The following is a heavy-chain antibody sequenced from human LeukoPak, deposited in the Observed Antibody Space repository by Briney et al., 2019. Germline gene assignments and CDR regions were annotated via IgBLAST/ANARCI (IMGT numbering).Heavy chain of an antibody. Sequence: GGSLRLSCAASGLSFSDHCLDWVRQAPGKGLEWVGRTINKANNYITYYAASVKGRFTVSRDDSDYSLYLQMNSLKIEDTAVYYCARARLGDGYNYVWGQGTLVTVSS. J-gene: IGHJ1*01. D-gene: IGHD5-18*01. CDR3: ARARLGDGYNYV. CDR1: GLSFSDHC. CDR2: TINKANNYIT. V-gene: IGHV3-72*01.